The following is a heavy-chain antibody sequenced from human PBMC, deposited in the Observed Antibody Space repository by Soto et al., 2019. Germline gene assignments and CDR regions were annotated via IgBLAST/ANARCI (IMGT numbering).Heavy chain of an antibody. CDR3: AREHCSSTSCYVLAEDY. V-gene: IGHV3-30-3*01. D-gene: IGHD2-2*01. J-gene: IGHJ4*02. CDR2: ISYDGSNK. Sequence: GGSLRLSCAASGFTFSSYAMHWVRQAPGKGLEWVAVISYDGSNKYYADSVKGRFTISRDNSKNTLYLQMNSLRAEDTAVYYCAREHCSSTSCYVLAEDYWGQGTLVTVSS. CDR1: GFTFSSYA.